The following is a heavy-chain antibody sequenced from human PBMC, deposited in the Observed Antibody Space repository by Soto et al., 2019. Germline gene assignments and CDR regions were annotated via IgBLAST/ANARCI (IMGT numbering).Heavy chain of an antibody. CDR1: GGSFSGYY. CDR2: INHSGST. D-gene: IGHD1-7*01. V-gene: IGHV4-34*01. Sequence: PSETLSLTCAVYGGSFSGYYWSWIRQPPGKGLEWIGEINHSGSTNHNPSLKSRVTISVDTSKNQFSLKLSSVTAADTAVYYCARGRITGTIRNLIDVWGQGTTVTGSS. CDR3: ARGRITGTIRNLIDV. J-gene: IGHJ6*02.